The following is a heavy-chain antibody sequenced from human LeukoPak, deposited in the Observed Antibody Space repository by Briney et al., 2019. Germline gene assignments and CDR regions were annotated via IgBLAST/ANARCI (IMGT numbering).Heavy chain of an antibody. V-gene: IGHV1-69*05. CDR1: GGTFSSYA. D-gene: IGHD5-18*01. CDR3: AREGDTAMADDY. J-gene: IGHJ4*02. Sequence: ASVKVSCKASGGTFSSYAISSLRQAPAQAREWMGGIIPIFGTPNSAQTFQGRFTTTTDESTSTASSELSTLRPEAPPVYNRAREGDTAMADDYWGQGTLVTVSS. CDR2: IIPIFGTP.